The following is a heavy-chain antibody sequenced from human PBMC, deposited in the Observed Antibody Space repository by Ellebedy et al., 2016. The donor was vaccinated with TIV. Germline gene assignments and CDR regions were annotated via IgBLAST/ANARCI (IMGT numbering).Heavy chain of an antibody. CDR2: IWSDGSNT. Sequence: GGSLRLXCAASGFRFSSHGMHWVRQAPGKGLEWVASIWSDGSNTYYPDSVKGRFTISRDNSKNTLYLQMNSLRAEDTAVYYCAREVSSGWYYFDNWGQGTLVTVST. CDR1: GFRFSSHG. CDR3: AREVSSGWYYFDN. V-gene: IGHV3-33*01. J-gene: IGHJ4*02. D-gene: IGHD6-19*01.